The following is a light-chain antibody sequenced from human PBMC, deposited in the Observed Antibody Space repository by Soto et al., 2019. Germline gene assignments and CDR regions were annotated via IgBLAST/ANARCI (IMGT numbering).Light chain of an antibody. CDR1: QSISTY. CDR3: QQACIAPWT. V-gene: IGKV1-39*01. J-gene: IGKJ1*01. Sequence: DIQMTQSPSSLSASIGDRVTITCRASQSISTYLNWYQQIPGKAPKFLIYDASTLQSGVPSRFSGSGSGTYFTLTISSLQPEDFATYFCQQACIAPWTFGQGTKVDVK. CDR2: DAS.